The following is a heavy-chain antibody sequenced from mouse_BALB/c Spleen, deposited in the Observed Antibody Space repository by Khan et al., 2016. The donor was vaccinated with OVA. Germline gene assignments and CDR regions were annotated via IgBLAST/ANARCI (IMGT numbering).Heavy chain of an antibody. D-gene: IGHD2-1*01. CDR3: TRNGFGNYESWDY. V-gene: IGHV1-5*01. CDR1: GYTFTNYW. J-gene: IGHJ2*01. CDR2: IYPGNSDT. Sequence: VQLQQSGTVLARPGASVKMSCKGSGYTFTNYWMHWVKQRPGQGLEWIGAIYPGNSDTNYNQNFKGRAKLTAVTSTSTAYMELNSLTNDDSTVDYWTRNGFGNYESWDYWGQGTTLTVAS.